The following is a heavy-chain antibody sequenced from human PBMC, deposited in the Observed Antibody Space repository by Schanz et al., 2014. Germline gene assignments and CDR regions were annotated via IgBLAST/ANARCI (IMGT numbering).Heavy chain of an antibody. CDR3: AKDGVPSPWVCFGGYCYSGGADY. CDR2: IYINSGST. J-gene: IGHJ4*02. V-gene: IGHV3-53*01. CDR1: GFTVSSDF. D-gene: IGHD2-21*02. Sequence: EVQLVESGGGLVQPGGSLRISCAASGFTVSSDFMAWVRHAPGKGLQWVSSIYINSGSTNYADSVKGRFTISRDTSGNTLYLQMNSLTGEDTAVYYCAKDGVPSPWVCFGGYCYSGGADYWGQGTLVTVSS.